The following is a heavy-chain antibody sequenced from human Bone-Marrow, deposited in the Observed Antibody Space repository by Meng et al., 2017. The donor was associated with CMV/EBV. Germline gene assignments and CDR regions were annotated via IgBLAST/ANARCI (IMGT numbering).Heavy chain of an antibody. J-gene: IGHJ6*02. D-gene: IGHD3-10*01. CDR1: GYSFTSYW. V-gene: IGHV5-51*01. Sequence: GESLKISCTGSGYSFTSYWIGWVRQMPGKGLEWMGIIYAGDNDTRYSPSFQGQVTISADKSISTAYLQWSSLEASDTAMYYCARHTTRFGEVGSYYNYGMDVWGQGTTVTVSS. CDR3: ARHTTRFGEVGSYYNYGMDV. CDR2: IYAGDNDT.